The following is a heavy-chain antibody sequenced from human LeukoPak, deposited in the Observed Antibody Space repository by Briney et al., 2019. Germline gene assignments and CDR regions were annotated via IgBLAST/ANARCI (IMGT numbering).Heavy chain of an antibody. D-gene: IGHD2-15*01. CDR3: ARDPERNYCSGGSCYNSRWFDP. J-gene: IGHJ5*02. CDR2: INPNSGGT. Sequence: ASVKVSCKASGYTFTGYYMHWVRQAPGQGLEWMGWINPNSGGTNYAQKFQGRVTMTRDTSISTAYMELSRLRSDDTAVYYCARDPERNYCSGGSCYNSRWFDPWGQGTLVTVSS. CDR1: GYTFTGYY. V-gene: IGHV1-2*02.